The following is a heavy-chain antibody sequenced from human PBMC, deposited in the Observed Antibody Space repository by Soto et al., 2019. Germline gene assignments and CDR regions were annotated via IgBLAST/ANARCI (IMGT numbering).Heavy chain of an antibody. J-gene: IGHJ5*02. CDR2: IYYSGST. Sequence: SETLSLTCTVSGGSISSGGYCWSWIRQHPGKGLEWIGYIYYSGSTYYNPSLKSRVTISVDTSKNQFSLKLSSVTAADTAVYYCARAEVLFWFGELLAPTVNCSDPWGQGTLVTVSS. CDR1: GGSISSGGYC. D-gene: IGHD3-10*01. V-gene: IGHV4-31*03. CDR3: ARAEVLFWFGELLAPTVNCSDP.